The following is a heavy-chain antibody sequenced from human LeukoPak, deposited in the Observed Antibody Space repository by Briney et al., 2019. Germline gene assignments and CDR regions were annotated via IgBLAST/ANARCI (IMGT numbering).Heavy chain of an antibody. CDR3: ARDGYGDYAFDY. V-gene: IGHV3-21*01. D-gene: IGHD4-17*01. CDR1: GFTFSSYS. Sequence: GGSLRLSCAASGFTFSSYSMNWVRQAPGKGLEWVSSISSSSSYIYYADSVKGRFTISRDNAKNSLYLQMNSLRAEDTAVYYCARDGYGDYAFDYWGQGTLVTVSS. CDR2: ISSSSSYI. J-gene: IGHJ4*02.